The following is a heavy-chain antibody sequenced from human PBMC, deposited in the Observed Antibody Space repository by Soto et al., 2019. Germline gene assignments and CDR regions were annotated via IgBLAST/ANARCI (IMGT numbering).Heavy chain of an antibody. CDR2: IYWDDDK. V-gene: IGHV2-5*02. J-gene: IGHJ6*03. Sequence: SGPTLVNPTQTLTLTCTFSGFSLSTSGVGVGWIRQPPGKALEWLALIYWDDDKRYSPSLKSRLTITKDTSKNQVVLTMTNMDPVDTATYYCARIPNGHYYYYYYMDVWGKGTTVTVSS. CDR1: GFSLSTSGVG. D-gene: IGHD5-18*01. CDR3: ARIPNGHYYYYYYMDV.